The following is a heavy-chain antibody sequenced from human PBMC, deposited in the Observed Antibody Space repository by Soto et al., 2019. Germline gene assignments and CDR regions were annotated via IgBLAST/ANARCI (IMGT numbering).Heavy chain of an antibody. D-gene: IGHD2-2*01. CDR3: AKDGYCTATSCFAGGEFDY. J-gene: IGHJ4*02. CDR1: GFTFSNYA. Sequence: GGSLRLSCAASGFTFSNYAMSWVRQAPGKGLEWISAISGSGDYTYYEDSVKGRFTVSRDNSKSTLYLQMNSLRAEDSATYYCAKDGYCTATSCFAGGEFDYWGQGTQVTAPQ. CDR2: ISGSGDYT. V-gene: IGHV3-23*01.